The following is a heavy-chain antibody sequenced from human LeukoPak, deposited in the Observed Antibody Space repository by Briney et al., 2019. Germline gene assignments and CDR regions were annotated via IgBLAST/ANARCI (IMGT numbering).Heavy chain of an antibody. V-gene: IGHV4-59*01. Sequence: SETLSLTCTVSGGSISTYYWNWIRQPPGKGLEWIGYIYHSGSTNYNPSLQSRVTISVDTSKNQFSLNLNSVTAADTAVYYCARGGAARLHLQNWGQGTLVTVSS. CDR1: GGSISTYY. CDR3: ARGGAARLHLQN. CDR2: IYHSGST. J-gene: IGHJ1*01. D-gene: IGHD6-6*01.